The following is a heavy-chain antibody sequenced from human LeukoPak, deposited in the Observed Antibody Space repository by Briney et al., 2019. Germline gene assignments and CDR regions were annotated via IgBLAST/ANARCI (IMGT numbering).Heavy chain of an antibody. CDR3: ARVSCTSTSCPGWIDP. V-gene: IGHV4-59*01. CDR2: IYYSGTT. J-gene: IGHJ5*02. Sequence: SETLSLTCTVSGGSISSYYWSRIRQPPGKGLDWIGYIYYSGTTNYNPSLKSRVTISLDTSKKQLSLKLSSVTAADTAVYYCARVSCTSTSCPGWIDPWGQGTLVTVSS. CDR1: GGSISSYY. D-gene: IGHD2-2*01.